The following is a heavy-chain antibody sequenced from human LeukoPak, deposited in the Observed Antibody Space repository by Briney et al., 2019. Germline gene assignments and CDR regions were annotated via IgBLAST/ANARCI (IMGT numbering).Heavy chain of an antibody. D-gene: IGHD3-10*01. Sequence: ASVKVSCTASGYTFTSYYMHWVRQAPGQGLEWMGIINPSGGSTSYAQKFQGRVTMTRDISANTAYMELSSLTSEDTAVYYCARGSYYYGSGSFMGSDYWGQGTLVTVSS. J-gene: IGHJ4*02. V-gene: IGHV1-46*01. CDR3: ARGSYYYGSGSFMGSDY. CDR1: GYTFTSYY. CDR2: INPSGGST.